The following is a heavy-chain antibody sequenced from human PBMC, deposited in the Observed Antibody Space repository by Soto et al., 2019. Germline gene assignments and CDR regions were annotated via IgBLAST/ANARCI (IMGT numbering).Heavy chain of an antibody. CDR2: ISAYNGNT. D-gene: IGHD4-4*01. CDR3: ARFRYSNPSYYYYMDV. CDR1: GYTFTSYG. J-gene: IGHJ6*03. V-gene: IGHV1-18*01. Sequence: ASVKVSCKASGYTFTSYGISWVRQAPGQGLEWMGWISAYNGNTNYAQKLQGRVTMTTATSTSTAYMELRSLRSDDTAVYYCARFRYSNPSYYYYMDVWGKGTTVTVSS.